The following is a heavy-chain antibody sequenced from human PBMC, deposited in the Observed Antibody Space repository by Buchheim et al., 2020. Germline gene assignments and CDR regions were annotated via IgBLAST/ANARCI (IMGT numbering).Heavy chain of an antibody. Sequence: QLQLQESGPGLVKPSETLSLTCTVSGGSISSSSYYWGWIRQPPGKGLEWIGSIYYSGSTYYNPSLKSRVTISVDTSKNQFSLKLSSVTAADTAVYYCARGSGAYYDFWSGPYNWFDPWGQGTL. CDR1: GGSISSSSYY. V-gene: IGHV4-39*07. D-gene: IGHD3-3*01. CDR2: IYYSGST. CDR3: ARGSGAYYDFWSGPYNWFDP. J-gene: IGHJ5*02.